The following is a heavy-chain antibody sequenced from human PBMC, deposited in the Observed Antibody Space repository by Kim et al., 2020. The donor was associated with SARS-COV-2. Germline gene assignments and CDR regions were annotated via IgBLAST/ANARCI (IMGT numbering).Heavy chain of an antibody. CDR1: GGSISSYY. V-gene: IGHV4-59*01. D-gene: IGHD6-13*01. CDR3: ASGRYSSSWYPNEY. Sequence: SETLSLTCTVSGGSISSYYWSWIRQPPGKGLEWIGYIYYSGSTNYNPSLKSRVTISVDTSKNQFSLKLSSVTAADTAVYYCASGRYSSSWYPNEYWGQGTLVTVAS. CDR2: IYYSGST. J-gene: IGHJ4*02.